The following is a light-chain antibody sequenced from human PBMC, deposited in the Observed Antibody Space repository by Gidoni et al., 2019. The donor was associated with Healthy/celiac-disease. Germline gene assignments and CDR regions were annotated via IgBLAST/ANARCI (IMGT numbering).Light chain of an antibody. CDR3: QQHNSYPLT. V-gene: IGKV1-9*01. CDR2: AAS. J-gene: IGKJ5*01. Sequence: DIPFTQSPSFLSASVGDRVTITCRASQGSSSYLAWYQQKPGKAPKLLIYAASTLQSGVPSRFSGSGSGTEFTLTISSLQPEDFATYYCQQHNSYPLTFGQGTRLEIK. CDR1: QGSSSY.